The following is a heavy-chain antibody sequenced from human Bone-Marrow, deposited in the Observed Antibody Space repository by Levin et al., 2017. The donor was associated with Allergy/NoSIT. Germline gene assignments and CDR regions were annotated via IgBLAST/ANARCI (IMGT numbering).Heavy chain of an antibody. CDR3: ARDPGYNGHDWYFDL. Sequence: ETLSLTCAASGFTFSTYRMHWVRQAPGKGLVWVSRTKSDGSGTGYADSVEGRFTISRDNAENTLFLQMNSLRAEDTAVYYCARDPGYNGHDWYFDLWGRGTLVTVSS. J-gene: IGHJ2*01. CDR2: TKSDGSGT. CDR1: GFTFSTYR. D-gene: IGHD5-12*01. V-gene: IGHV3-74*01.